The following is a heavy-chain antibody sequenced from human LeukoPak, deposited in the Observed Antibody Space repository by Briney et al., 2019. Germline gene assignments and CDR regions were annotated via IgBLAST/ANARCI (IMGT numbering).Heavy chain of an antibody. CDR3: ARDREFSGSYYWPFDY. CDR1: GGSFSGYY. J-gene: IGHJ4*02. D-gene: IGHD1-26*01. Sequence: SETLSLTCAVYGGSFSGYYWSWIRQPPGKGLEWIGEINHSGSTNYNPSLKSRVTISADTSKNQFSLKLSSVTAADTAVYYCARDREFSGSYYWPFDYWGQGTLVTVSS. V-gene: IGHV4-34*01. CDR2: INHSGST.